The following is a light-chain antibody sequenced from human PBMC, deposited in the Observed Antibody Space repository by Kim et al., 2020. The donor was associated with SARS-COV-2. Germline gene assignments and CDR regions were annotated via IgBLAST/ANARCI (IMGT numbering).Light chain of an antibody. Sequence: GQSITISCTGTSSDVGGYNYVSWYQQHPGKAPKLMIYDVNNRPSGVSNRFSGSKSGNTASLTISGLQAEDEAEYYCISYTSSNTYVFGTGTKVTVL. V-gene: IGLV2-14*03. J-gene: IGLJ1*01. CDR2: DVN. CDR3: ISYTSSNTYV. CDR1: SSDVGGYNY.